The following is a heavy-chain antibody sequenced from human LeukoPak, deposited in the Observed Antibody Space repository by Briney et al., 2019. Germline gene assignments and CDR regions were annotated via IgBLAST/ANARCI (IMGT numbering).Heavy chain of an antibody. CDR3: ARARAGYYFDY. CDR2: IKEDGSEK. D-gene: IGHD3-9*01. V-gene: IGHV3-7*01. Sequence: PGGSLRLSCAASGFTLSSYWMSWVRQAPGKGLEWVANIKEDGSEKYYVDSVKGRFTISRDNAKNSLYLQMNSLRAEDTAVYYCARARAGYYFDYWGQGTLVTVSS. CDR1: GFTLSSYW. J-gene: IGHJ4*02.